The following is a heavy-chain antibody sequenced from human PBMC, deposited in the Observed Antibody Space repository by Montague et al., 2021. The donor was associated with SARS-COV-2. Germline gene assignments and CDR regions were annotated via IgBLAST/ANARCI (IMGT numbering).Heavy chain of an antibody. CDR3: AREVYQLPNTYYYYYGMDV. J-gene: IGHJ6*02. V-gene: IGHV4-39*02. CDR1: GGSISSSSYY. D-gene: IGHD2-2*01. Sequence: SETLSLTCTVSGGSISSSSYYWGWIRQPPGKGLEWIGSIYYSGSTYYNPSLKSRVTISVDTSKNQFSLKLSSVTAADTAVYYCAREVYQLPNTYYYYYGMDVWGQGTTVTVSS. CDR2: IYYSGST.